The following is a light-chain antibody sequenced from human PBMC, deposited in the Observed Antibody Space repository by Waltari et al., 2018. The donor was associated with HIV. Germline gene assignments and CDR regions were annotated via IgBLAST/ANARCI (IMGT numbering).Light chain of an antibody. CDR1: EKVGNY. J-gene: IGKJ3*01. CDR2: SAT. CDR3: QQTYTLPHT. Sequence: SQPPSSVSASLRDRVTLSFLASEKVGNYLHWYQHRPGKAPRLLIYSATTLQSGVPPRFRGGGSETEFTLNSGGLQPEDFATYYCQQTYTLPHTFGLGTHV. V-gene: IGKV1-39*01.